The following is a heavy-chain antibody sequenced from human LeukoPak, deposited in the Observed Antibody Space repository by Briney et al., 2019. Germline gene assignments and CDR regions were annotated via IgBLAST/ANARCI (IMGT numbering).Heavy chain of an antibody. CDR2: IIPIFGTA. CDR1: GGTFSSYA. J-gene: IGHJ4*02. V-gene: IGHV1-69*13. Sequence: ASVKVSCKASGGTFSSYAISWVRQAPGQGLEWMGGIIPIFGTANYAQKFQGRVTITADESTSTAYMELSSLRSEDTAVYYCARLMAPIGKRSTPFDYWGQGTLVTVSS. D-gene: IGHD1-1*01. CDR3: ARLMAPIGKRSTPFDY.